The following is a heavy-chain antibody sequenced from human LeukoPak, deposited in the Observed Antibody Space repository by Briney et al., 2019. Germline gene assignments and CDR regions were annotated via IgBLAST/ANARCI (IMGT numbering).Heavy chain of an antibody. CDR3: ARALPRELD. V-gene: IGHV1-2*02. J-gene: IGHJ4*02. Sequence: GASVKVSCKASGYTFIGYYMHWVRQAPGQGLEWMGWINPNSGGTTYAQKFQGRVTMTRDTSISTAYMALSRLRYDDTAVYYCARALPRELDWGQGTLVTVSS. D-gene: IGHD1-26*01. CDR1: GYTFIGYY. CDR2: INPNSGGT.